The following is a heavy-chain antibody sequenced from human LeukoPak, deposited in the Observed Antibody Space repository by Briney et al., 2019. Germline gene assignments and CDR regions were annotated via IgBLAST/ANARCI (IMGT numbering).Heavy chain of an antibody. CDR3: ARTMIVVVIHDAFDI. CDR2: IIPIFGTA. Sequence: SVKVSCKASGGTFSSYAISWVRQAPGQGLEWMGGIIPIFGTANYAQKFQGRVTITADESTSTAYMELSSLRSEDTAVYYCARTMIVVVIHDAFDIWGQGTMVTVSS. J-gene: IGHJ3*02. V-gene: IGHV1-69*13. CDR1: GGTFSSYA. D-gene: IGHD3-22*01.